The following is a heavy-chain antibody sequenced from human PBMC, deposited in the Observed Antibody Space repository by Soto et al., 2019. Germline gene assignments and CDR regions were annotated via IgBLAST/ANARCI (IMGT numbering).Heavy chain of an antibody. CDR3: AKDGLLWFGELFAAY. CDR1: GFTFSSSV. D-gene: IGHD3-10*01. Sequence: GGSLRLSCAASGFTFSSSVMSWVCQAPGKGLEWVSAISGSGGSTYYADSVKGRFTISRDNSKNTLYLQMNSPRAEDTAVYYCAKDGLLWFGELFAAYRGQGTLVTVSS. CDR2: ISGSGGST. V-gene: IGHV3-23*01. J-gene: IGHJ4*02.